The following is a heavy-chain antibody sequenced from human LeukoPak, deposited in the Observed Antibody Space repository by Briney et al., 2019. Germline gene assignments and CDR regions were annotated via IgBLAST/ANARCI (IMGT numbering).Heavy chain of an antibody. V-gene: IGHV1-18*04. D-gene: IGHD3-9*01. CDR2: INAYNGNT. Sequence: ASVKVSCKASGYTFTSYGISWVRQAPGQGLEGMGGINAYNGNTNYPQKLQGRVTMTTDTSTSTAYMELRSLRYDDTAVYYCASDLDYDILTGYYNWWFDPWGQGTLVTVSS. CDR1: GYTFTSYG. J-gene: IGHJ5*02. CDR3: ASDLDYDILTGYYNWWFDP.